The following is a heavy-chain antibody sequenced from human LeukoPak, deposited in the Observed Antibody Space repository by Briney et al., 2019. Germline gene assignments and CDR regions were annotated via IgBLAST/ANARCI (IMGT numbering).Heavy chain of an antibody. Sequence: GRSLRLSCAASGFTFSSYGMHWVRQAPGKGLGWVAVISYDGSNKYYADSVKGRFTISRDNSKNTLYLQMNSLRAGDTAVYYCAKHYYGSGSYYREETDYWGQGTLVTVSS. CDR3: AKHYYGSGSYYREETDY. CDR2: ISYDGSNK. CDR1: GFTFSSYG. D-gene: IGHD3-10*01. V-gene: IGHV3-30*18. J-gene: IGHJ4*02.